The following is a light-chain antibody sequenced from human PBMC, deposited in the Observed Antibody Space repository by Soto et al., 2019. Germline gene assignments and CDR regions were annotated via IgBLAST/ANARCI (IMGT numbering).Light chain of an antibody. V-gene: IGKV3-20*01. CDR1: QSVSSSY. Sequence: EIVLTQSPGTLSLSPGERATLSCSASQSVSSSYLAWYQQKPGQAPRLLIYGASSRATGIPDRFSGSGSGTDFTLTISRLEPEDFAVYYCQQYGSSPLITFGQGTRLEN. CDR2: GAS. J-gene: IGKJ5*01. CDR3: QQYGSSPLIT.